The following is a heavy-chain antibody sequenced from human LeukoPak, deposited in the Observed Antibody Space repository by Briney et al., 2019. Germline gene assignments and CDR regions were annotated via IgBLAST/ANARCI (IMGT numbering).Heavy chain of an antibody. D-gene: IGHD3-9*01. J-gene: IGHJ4*02. CDR1: AFTFSGWA. CDR3: AKGLFDWLSDTDY. CDR2: IRGSGDYS. Sequence: GGSLRLSCAASAFTFSGWAMSWVRQAPGKGLEWVSAIRGSGDYSYYADSVKGRFTISRDNSKNTLYLQMNSLRAEDTAIYYCAKGLFDWLSDTDYWGQGTLVTVSS. V-gene: IGHV3-23*01.